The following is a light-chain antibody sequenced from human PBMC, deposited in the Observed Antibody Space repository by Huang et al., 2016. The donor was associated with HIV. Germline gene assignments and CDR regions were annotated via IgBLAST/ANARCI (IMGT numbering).Light chain of an antibody. Sequence: EIVLTQSPGTLSLSPGERATLSCRASQSVTNKYLAWYQQKPGQAPRLLVYGASSRATGTPDRFSGIGSGTDFTLTISRLEPEDFAVYYCQQYGSSPYTFGQGTKLDIK. CDR2: GAS. V-gene: IGKV3-20*01. CDR3: QQYGSSPYT. CDR1: QSVTNKY. J-gene: IGKJ2*01.